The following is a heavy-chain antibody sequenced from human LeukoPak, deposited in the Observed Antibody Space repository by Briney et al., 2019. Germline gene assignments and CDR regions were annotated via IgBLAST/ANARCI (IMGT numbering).Heavy chain of an antibody. Sequence: PGGSLRLSCAASGFTVSLYYMTWVCQAPGKGLEWVSVIYSGGPTYYADSVKGRFTISRDNSKNTVYLQMNSPRGEDTAVYFCARGWVVATGGFDMWGQGTMVTVSS. CDR2: IYSGGPT. V-gene: IGHV3-53*01. J-gene: IGHJ3*02. CDR1: GFTVSLYY. D-gene: IGHD2-8*02. CDR3: ARGWVVATGGFDM.